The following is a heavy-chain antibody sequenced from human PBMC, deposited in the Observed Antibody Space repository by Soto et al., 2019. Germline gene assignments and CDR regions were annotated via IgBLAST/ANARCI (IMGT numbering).Heavy chain of an antibody. J-gene: IGHJ6*02. V-gene: IGHV3-33*01. D-gene: IGHD6-19*01. CDR3: ARDGVSGYSSGWYLGHYYDVMDV. CDR2: IWYDGSNK. CDR1: GFTFSSYG. Sequence: GWSLRLSCAASGFTFSSYGMHWVRQAPGKGLEWVAVIWYDGSNKYYADSVKGRFTISRDNSKNTLYLQMNSLRAEDTAVSYCARDGVSGYSSGWYLGHYYDVMDVWGQGTTATV.